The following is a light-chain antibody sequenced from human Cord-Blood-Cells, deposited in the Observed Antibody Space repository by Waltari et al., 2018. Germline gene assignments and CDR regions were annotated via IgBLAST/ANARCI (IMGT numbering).Light chain of an antibody. CDR1: SSDVGGYNY. CDR2: DVS. J-gene: IGLJ2*01. Sequence: QSALTQPRSVSGSPGQSVTIPCTGTSSDVGGYNYVSWYQQHPGKAPKLMIYDVSKRPSGVPDRFSGSKSGNTASLTISGLQAEDEADYYCCSYAGSYFLFGGGTKLTVL. V-gene: IGLV2-11*01. CDR3: CSYAGSYFL.